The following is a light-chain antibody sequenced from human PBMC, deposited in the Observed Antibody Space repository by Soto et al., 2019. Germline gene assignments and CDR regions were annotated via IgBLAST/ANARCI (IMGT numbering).Light chain of an antibody. CDR1: QSLRSS. CDR2: DAS. Sequence: ETMMTQSPDTLSVSLGESATLSFRSSQSLRSSLAWYQQQPGQAPSLLIYDASTRATGIPARLSGSGSGTDFTLTISGLQSEDFAVYYCQQYNNWPQTFGQGTKVDIK. V-gene: IGKV3-15*01. J-gene: IGKJ1*01. CDR3: QQYNNWPQT.